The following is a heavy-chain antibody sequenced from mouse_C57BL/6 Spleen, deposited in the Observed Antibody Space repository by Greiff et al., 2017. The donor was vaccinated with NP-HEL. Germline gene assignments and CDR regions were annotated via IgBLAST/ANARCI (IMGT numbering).Heavy chain of an antibody. D-gene: IGHD2-1*01. CDR1: GFTFSDYG. CDR3: ARDLLFYAMDY. V-gene: IGHV5-17*01. Sequence: EVQLVESGGGLVKPGGSLKLSCAASGFTFSDYGMHWVRQAPEKGLEWVAYISRGSSTIYYADTVKGRFTISRDNAKNTLFLQMTSLRSEDTAMYYCARDLLFYAMDYWGQGTSVTVSS. CDR2: ISRGSSTI. J-gene: IGHJ4*01.